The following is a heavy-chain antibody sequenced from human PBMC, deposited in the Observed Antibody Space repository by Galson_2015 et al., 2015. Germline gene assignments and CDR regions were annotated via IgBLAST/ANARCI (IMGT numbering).Heavy chain of an antibody. CDR2: IYSGGAT. D-gene: IGHD5/OR15-5a*01. Sequence: SLRLSCAVSGFTFASNYMDWVRQAPGRGLECVSAIYSGGATYYADSVKGRFTISKDSSQNMVYLHMKSLRTEDTAIYYCAKIVYSNCQIQFWGQGCLVTVSS. CDR1: GFTFASNY. CDR3: AKIVYSNCQIQF. J-gene: IGHJ4*02. V-gene: IGHV3-53*01.